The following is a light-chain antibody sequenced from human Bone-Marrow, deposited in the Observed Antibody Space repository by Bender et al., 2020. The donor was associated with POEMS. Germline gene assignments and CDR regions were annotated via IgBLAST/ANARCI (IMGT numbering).Light chain of an antibody. V-gene: IGLV3-25*03. J-gene: IGLJ3*02. CDR1: VLPKQY. CDR2: KDN. Sequence: SYELTQPPSVSVSPGQTARITCSADVLPKQYVYWYHQKPGQAPVLVIYKDNERPSGIPERFSGSSSGTTVTLTISGVQAEDEGDYYCQSADSSSYFWVFGGGTKLTVL. CDR3: QSADSSSYFWV.